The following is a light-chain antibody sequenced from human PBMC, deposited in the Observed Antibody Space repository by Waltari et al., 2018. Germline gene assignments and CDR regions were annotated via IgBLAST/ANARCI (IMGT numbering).Light chain of an antibody. CDR2: DVS. Sequence: QSALTQPASVSGSPGQSITTSCTGTSSDVGGYNYVSWYQQHPGKAPKLTIYDVSKRPSVVSNRFSGSKSGNTASLTISRLQAEDEADYYCSSYTSSSTPLFGGGTKLTVL. V-gene: IGLV2-14*01. CDR1: SSDVGGYNY. CDR3: SSYTSSSTPL. J-gene: IGLJ3*02.